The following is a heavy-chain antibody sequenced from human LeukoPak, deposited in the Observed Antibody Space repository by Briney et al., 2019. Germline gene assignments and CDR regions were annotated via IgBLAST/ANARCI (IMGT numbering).Heavy chain of an antibody. J-gene: IGHJ4*02. V-gene: IGHV1-8*03. D-gene: IGHD6-19*01. CDR3: ARGRGSGWYTLYGYYFDY. CDR1: GYTFTSYD. CDR2: MNPNSGNT. Sequence: ASVKVSCKASGYTFTSYDINWVRQATGQGLEWMGWMNPNSGNTGYAQKFQGRVTITRNTSISTAYMELSSLRSEDTAVYYCARGRGSGWYTLYGYYFDYWGQGTLSPSPQ.